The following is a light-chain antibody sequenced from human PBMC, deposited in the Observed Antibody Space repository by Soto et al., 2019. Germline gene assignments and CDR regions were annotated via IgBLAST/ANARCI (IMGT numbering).Light chain of an antibody. Sequence: EIVLTQSPGTLSLSPGERATLSCRASQSVSSSYLAGYQQKPGQAPRHLIYGASSRATGIPDRFSGSGSGTDFTLTISRLEPEDFAVYYCQQYGSSPPITFGQGTRLEIK. CDR2: GAS. CDR3: QQYGSSPPIT. CDR1: QSVSSSY. J-gene: IGKJ5*01. V-gene: IGKV3-20*01.